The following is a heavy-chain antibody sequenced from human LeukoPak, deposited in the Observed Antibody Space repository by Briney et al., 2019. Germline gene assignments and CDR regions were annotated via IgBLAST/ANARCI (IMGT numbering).Heavy chain of an antibody. CDR1: GYIFDDYA. J-gene: IGHJ6*03. CDR2: IRYDGSNK. CDR3: AILREITIFGVVPRYMDV. V-gene: IGHV3-30*02. D-gene: IGHD3-3*01. Sequence: GGSLRLSCVGSGYIFDDYAMHWVRQAPGKGLEWVAFIRYDGSNKYYADSVKGRFTISRDNSKNTLYLQMNSLRAEDTAVYYCAILREITIFGVVPRYMDVWGKGTTVTVSS.